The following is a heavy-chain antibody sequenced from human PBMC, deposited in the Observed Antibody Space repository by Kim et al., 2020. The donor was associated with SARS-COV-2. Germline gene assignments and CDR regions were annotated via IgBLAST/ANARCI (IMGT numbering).Heavy chain of an antibody. Sequence: GGSLRLSCAASGFTFSSYGMHWVRQAPGKGLEWVAVISYDGSNKYYADSVKGRFTISRDNSKNTLYLQMNSLRAEDTAVYYCARGGSSGYIDYWGQGTLVTVSS. J-gene: IGHJ4*02. V-gene: IGHV3-30*03. CDR3: ARGGSSGYIDY. CDR1: GFTFSSYG. D-gene: IGHD3-22*01. CDR2: ISYDGSNK.